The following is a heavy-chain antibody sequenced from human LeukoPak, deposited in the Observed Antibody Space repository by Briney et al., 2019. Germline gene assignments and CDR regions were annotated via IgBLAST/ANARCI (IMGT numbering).Heavy chain of an antibody. D-gene: IGHD6-19*01. CDR2: IVVGSGNT. CDR3: AALYSSGWDAFDI. Sequence: GASVKVSCKASGFTFTSSAVQWVRRARGQRLEWIGWIVVGSGNTNYAQKFQERVTITRDMSTSTAYMELSSLRSEDTAVYYCAALYSSGWDAFDIWGQGTMVTVSS. CDR1: GFTFTSSA. J-gene: IGHJ3*02. V-gene: IGHV1-58*01.